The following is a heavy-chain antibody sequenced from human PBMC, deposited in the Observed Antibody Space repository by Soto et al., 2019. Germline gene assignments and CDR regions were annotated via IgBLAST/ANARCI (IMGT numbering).Heavy chain of an antibody. Sequence: ASVKVSCKVSGYTLTELSMHWVRQAPGKGLEWMGGFDPEDGETIYAQKFQGRVTMTEDTSTDTAYMELSSLRSEDTAVYYCATDGGPLEQWLVFDYWGQGTLVTVSS. CDR1: GYTLTELS. CDR2: FDPEDGET. V-gene: IGHV1-24*01. CDR3: ATDGGPLEQWLVFDY. D-gene: IGHD6-19*01. J-gene: IGHJ4*02.